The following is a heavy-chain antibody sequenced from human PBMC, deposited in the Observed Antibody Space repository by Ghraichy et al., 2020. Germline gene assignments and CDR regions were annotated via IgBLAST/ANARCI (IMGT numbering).Heavy chain of an antibody. V-gene: IGHV4-59*01. J-gene: IGHJ4*03. D-gene: IGHD5-12*01. CDR1: GGSISSYY. CDR3: AVNTRSGYDY. CDR2: IDYSGST. Sequence: SETLSLTCTVSGGSISSYYWSWIRQPPGKGLEWIGYIDYSGSTNYNPSLKTRFTISVTPSKNQFSLKLNSVTAADRAVYYCAVNTRSGYDYWGHGTLVTVSS.